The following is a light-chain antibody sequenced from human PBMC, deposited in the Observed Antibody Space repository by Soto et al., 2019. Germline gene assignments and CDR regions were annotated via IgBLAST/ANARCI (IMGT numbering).Light chain of an antibody. CDR2: GAS. CDR1: QTIISNY. J-gene: IGKJ1*01. Sequence: EIVLPQSPGTLSLSPGERATLSCRATQTIISNYLAWYQQKPGQAPKLVIHGASTRATGIPDRFSGSGSGTDFTLTISRVEPEDFAVYYCQLYGSSPKTFGQGTKVEV. V-gene: IGKV3-20*01. CDR3: QLYGSSPKT.